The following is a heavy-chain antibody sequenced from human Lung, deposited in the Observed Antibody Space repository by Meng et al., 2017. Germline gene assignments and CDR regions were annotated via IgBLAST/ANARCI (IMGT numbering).Heavy chain of an antibody. CDR2: INHGGST. V-gene: IGHV4-34*01. CDR1: GGSISGSY. D-gene: IGHD3-10*01. CDR3: ARERHSTIIRGVIDF. J-gene: IGHJ4*02. Sequence: QVQLRPLGAGLLRPSENLSLTFSVYGGSISGSYWSRIRQSPAKGLEWIGKINHGGSTNYNPSLESRVTISVDTPKNQFSLRLTSMTVADTAVYYCARERHSTIIRGVIDFWGQGALVTVSS.